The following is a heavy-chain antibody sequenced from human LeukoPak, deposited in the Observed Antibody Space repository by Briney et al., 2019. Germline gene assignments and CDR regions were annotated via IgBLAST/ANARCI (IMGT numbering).Heavy chain of an antibody. J-gene: IGHJ4*02. V-gene: IGHV4-59*08. D-gene: IGHD1-26*01. Sequence: SETLSLTCTVSGGSMSSYYWTWIRQPPGKGLEWIGYIFSSGVTNYNPSLKSRVTMSVDTSKNQFSLRLSSVTAADTAVYYCARRAKNAYCFDYWGQGTLVTVSS. CDR1: GGSMSSYY. CDR3: ARRAKNAYCFDY. CDR2: IFSSGVT.